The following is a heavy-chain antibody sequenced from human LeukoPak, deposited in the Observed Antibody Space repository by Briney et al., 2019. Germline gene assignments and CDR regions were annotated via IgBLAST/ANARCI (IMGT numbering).Heavy chain of an antibody. CDR2: IKQDGSEK. Sequence: GGSLRLSCEASGFTFSSYWMSWVRQAPGKGLEWVANIKQDGSEKYYVDSVKGRFTISRDNAKNSLYLQMNSLRAEDTAVYYCARDRFLEWLLHYYFDYWGQGTLVTVSS. J-gene: IGHJ4*02. CDR3: ARDRFLEWLLHYYFDY. V-gene: IGHV3-7*03. D-gene: IGHD3-3*01. CDR1: GFTFSSYW.